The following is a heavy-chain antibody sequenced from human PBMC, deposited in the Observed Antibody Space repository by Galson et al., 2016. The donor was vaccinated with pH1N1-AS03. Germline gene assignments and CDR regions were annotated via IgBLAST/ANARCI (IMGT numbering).Heavy chain of an antibody. CDR1: GDSVSSNSAV. D-gene: IGHD6-6*01. Sequence: CAISGDSVSSNSAVWSWIRQSPSRGLEWLGRTYYRSKWYNDYAVSVKSRITINPDTSKNQFSLQLNSVTPEDTAVYYCARGHYSSSFYWFDPWGQGTLVTVSS. J-gene: IGHJ5*02. CDR3: ARGHYSSSFYWFDP. V-gene: IGHV6-1*01. CDR2: TYYRSKWYN.